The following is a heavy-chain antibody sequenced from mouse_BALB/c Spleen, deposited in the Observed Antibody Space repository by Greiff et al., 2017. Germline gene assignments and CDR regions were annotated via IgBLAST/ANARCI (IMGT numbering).Heavy chain of an antibody. CDR2: ISSGGSYT. V-gene: IGHV5-6*02. CDR3: ARQGGSTMITRGSYYAMDY. Sequence: DVKLVESGGDLVKPGGSLKLSCAASGFTFSSYGMSWVRQTPDKRLEWVATISSGGSYTYYPDSVKGRFTISRDNAKNTLYLQMSSLKSEDTAMYYCARQGGSTMITRGSYYAMDYWGQGTSVTVSS. D-gene: IGHD2-4*01. CDR1: GFTFSSYG. J-gene: IGHJ4*01.